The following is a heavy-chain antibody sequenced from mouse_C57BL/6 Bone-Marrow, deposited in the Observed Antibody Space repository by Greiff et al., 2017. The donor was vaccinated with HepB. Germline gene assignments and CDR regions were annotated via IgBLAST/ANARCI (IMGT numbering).Heavy chain of an antibody. CDR1: GYSITSGYY. CDR3: ARAGLLLRESEWDY. CDR2: ISYDGSN. J-gene: IGHJ4*01. D-gene: IGHD1-1*01. Sequence: EVKLMESGPGLVKPSQSLSLTCSVTGYSITSGYYWNWIRQFPGNKLEWMGYISYDGSNNYNPSLKNRISITRDTSKNQFFLKLNSVTTEDTATYYCARAGLLLRESEWDYWGQGTSVTVSS. V-gene: IGHV3-6*01.